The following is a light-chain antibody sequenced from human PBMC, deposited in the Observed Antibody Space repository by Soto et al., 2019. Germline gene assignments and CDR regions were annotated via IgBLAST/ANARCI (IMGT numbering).Light chain of an antibody. J-gene: IGKJ1*01. CDR3: QQYYSYPWT. CDR2: EAS. Sequence: DIQMTQSPSTLSASVGDRVTLTCRASETINTLLAWYQQKPGKAPKLLIHEASSLQSGVPSRVSGSGSGTEFTLTVSSLQSDDFATYYGQQYYSYPWTFGQGTKVEIK. CDR1: ETINTL. V-gene: IGKV1-5*03.